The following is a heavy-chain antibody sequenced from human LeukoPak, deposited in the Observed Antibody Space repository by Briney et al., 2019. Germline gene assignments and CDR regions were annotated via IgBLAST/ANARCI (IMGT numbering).Heavy chain of an antibody. CDR1: GDTVSSNSSA. CDR3: VRGGHFDY. Sequence: SQTLSLTCAISGDTVSSNSSAWNWVRQSPSRGLEWLVRTYYRSKWYNDYAESVKSRIAINPDTSKNQFSLHLNSVTPEDTAVYYCVRGGHFDYWGQGTLVTVSS. V-gene: IGHV6-1*01. CDR2: TYYRSKWYN. D-gene: IGHD3-16*01. J-gene: IGHJ4*02.